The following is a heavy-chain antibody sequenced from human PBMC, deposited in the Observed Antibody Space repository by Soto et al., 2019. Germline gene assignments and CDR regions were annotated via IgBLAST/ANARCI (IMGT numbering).Heavy chain of an antibody. D-gene: IGHD6-6*01. CDR2: ISAYNGNT. Sequence: QVQLVQSGPEVKKPGASVKVSCKASGYTFTSHTIGWVRQAPGQGLEWMGWISAYNGNTNYAHKVQGRLTMTSEESTSTAYMELKSLRSDYTVLYYCARMRTIAARGNDAFDIWGQGTMVTVSS. CDR1: GYTFTSHT. CDR3: ARMRTIAARGNDAFDI. J-gene: IGHJ3*02. V-gene: IGHV1-18*01.